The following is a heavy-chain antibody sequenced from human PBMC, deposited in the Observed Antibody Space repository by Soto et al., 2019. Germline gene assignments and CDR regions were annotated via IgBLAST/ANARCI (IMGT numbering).Heavy chain of an antibody. CDR3: AKGSLDYYYCMSV. V-gene: IGHV3-30*18. Sequence: QVQLVESGGGVVQPGRSLRLSCAASGFTFSSYGMHWVRQAPGKGLEWVAVIANDGSNKYYGDSVKGRFTTSRDNSKSTLYLQMNSLRAEDTAVYYCAKGSLDYYYCMSVWGPGTTVTV. J-gene: IGHJ6*02. CDR1: GFTFSSYG. CDR2: IANDGSNK.